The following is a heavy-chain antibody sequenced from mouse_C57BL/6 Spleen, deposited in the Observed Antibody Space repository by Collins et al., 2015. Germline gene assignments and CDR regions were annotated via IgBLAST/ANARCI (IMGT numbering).Heavy chain of an antibody. D-gene: IGHD1-1*01. J-gene: IGHJ2*01. CDR2: IHPNSGST. CDR1: GYTFTSYW. Sequence: QVQLQQPGAELVKPGASVKLSCKASGYTFTSYWMHWVKQRPGQGLEWIGMIHPNSGSTNYNEKFKSKATLTVDKSSSTAYMQLSSLTSEDSAVYYCARELQGTVVATDYWGQGTTLTVSS. V-gene: IGHV1-64*01. CDR3: ARELQGTVVATDY.